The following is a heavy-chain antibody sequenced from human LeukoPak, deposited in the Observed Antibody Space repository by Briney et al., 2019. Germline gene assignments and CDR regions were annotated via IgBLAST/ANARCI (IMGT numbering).Heavy chain of an antibody. J-gene: IGHJ4*02. CDR3: ARDGRYGWGAVTDY. D-gene: IGHD3-16*01. V-gene: IGHV3-21*01. CDR1: GFTFSTYS. Sequence: PGGSLRLSCAASGFTFSTYSMNWVRQAPGKGLEWVSSISSTSSYIYYADSLKGRFTISRDNSKNSLYLQMNSLRAEDTAVYYCARDGRYGWGAVTDYWGQGTLVTVSS. CDR2: ISSTSSYI.